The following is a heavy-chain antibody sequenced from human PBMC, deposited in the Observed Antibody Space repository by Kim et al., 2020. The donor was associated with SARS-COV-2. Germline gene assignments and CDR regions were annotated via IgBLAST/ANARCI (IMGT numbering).Heavy chain of an antibody. Sequence: SQTLSLTCTVSGGSISRSSYYWGWIRQPPGKGLEWIGSIFYSGSTYYNPSLKSRVTISVDTSKNQFSLKLSSVTAADTAVYYCARDHRLGDLSSYYFDCWGQGTLVTASS. CDR2: IFYSGST. CDR1: GGSISRSSYY. V-gene: IGHV4-39*07. CDR3: ARDHRLGDLSSYYFDC. J-gene: IGHJ4*02. D-gene: IGHD3-16*02.